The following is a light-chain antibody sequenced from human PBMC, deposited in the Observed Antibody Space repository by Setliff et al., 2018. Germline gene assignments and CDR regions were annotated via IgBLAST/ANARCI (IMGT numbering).Light chain of an antibody. J-gene: IGLJ2*01. Sequence: QSALAQPHSVSGSPGQSVTISCTGTSSDVGRYNYVSWYQQYSGKAPKLLIYDVTKRHSGVPDRFSGSKSGNTASLTISGLQAEDEADYYCCSFTGSYSLDVLFGGGTKVTVL. CDR1: SSDVGRYNY. CDR2: DVT. CDR3: CSFTGSYSLDVL. V-gene: IGLV2-11*01.